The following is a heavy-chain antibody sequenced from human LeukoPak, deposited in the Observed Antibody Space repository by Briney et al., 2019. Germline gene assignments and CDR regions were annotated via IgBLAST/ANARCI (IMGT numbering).Heavy chain of an antibody. CDR3: AELGITMIGGV. CDR1: GFTFSNYW. J-gene: IGHJ6*04. V-gene: IGHV3-7*01. CDR2: IKQDGSEK. D-gene: IGHD3-10*02. Sequence: GGSLRLSCAASGFTFSNYWMSWVRQAPGRGLEWVANIKQDGSEKYYVDSMKGRFTISRDNAKNSLYLQMNSLRAEDTAVYYCAELGITMIGGVWGKGTTVTISS.